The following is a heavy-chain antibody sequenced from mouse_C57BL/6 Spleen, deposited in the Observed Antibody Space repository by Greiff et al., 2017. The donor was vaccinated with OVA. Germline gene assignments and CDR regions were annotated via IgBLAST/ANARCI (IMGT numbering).Heavy chain of an antibody. CDR3: AKGDYYGSTSYAMDY. J-gene: IGHJ4*01. D-gene: IGHD1-1*01. CDR2: IWRGGST. Sequence: VQGVESGPGLVQPSQSLSITCTVSGFSLTSYGVHWVRQSPGKGLEWLGVIWRGGSTDYNAAFMSRLSITKDNSKSQVFFKMNSLQADDTAIYYCAKGDYYGSTSYAMDYWGQGTSVTVSS. V-gene: IGHV2-5*01. CDR1: GFSLTSYG.